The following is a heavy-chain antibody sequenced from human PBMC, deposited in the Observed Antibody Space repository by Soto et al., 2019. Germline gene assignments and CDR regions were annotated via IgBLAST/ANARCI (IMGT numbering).Heavy chain of an antibody. Sequence: GGSLRLSCAASGFTFSSYSMNWVRQAPGKGLEWVSSISSSSSYIYYADSVRGRFTISRDNAKNSLYLQMNSLRAEDTAVYYCARGIAYCGGDCYRYFDYWGQGTLVTVSS. CDR2: ISSSSSYI. CDR1: GFTFSSYS. D-gene: IGHD2-21*02. V-gene: IGHV3-21*01. J-gene: IGHJ4*02. CDR3: ARGIAYCGGDCYRYFDY.